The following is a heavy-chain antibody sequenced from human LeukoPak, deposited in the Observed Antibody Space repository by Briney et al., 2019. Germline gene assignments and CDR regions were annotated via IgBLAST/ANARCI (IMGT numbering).Heavy chain of an antibody. CDR3: ARDYVGVAGTFDY. D-gene: IGHD6-19*01. CDR2: IYHSGST. J-gene: IGHJ4*02. V-gene: IGHV4-4*02. CDR1: GGSISSTKW. Sequence: PSKTLSLTCAVSGGSISSTKWWSWVRQPPGKGLEWIGEIYHSGSTNYNPSLKSRVTISLDTSKNQFSLRLSSVTAADTAVYYCARDYVGVAGTFDYWGQGTLVTVSS.